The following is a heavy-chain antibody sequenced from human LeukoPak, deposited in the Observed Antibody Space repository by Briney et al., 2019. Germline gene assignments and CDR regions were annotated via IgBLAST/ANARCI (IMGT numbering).Heavy chain of an antibody. J-gene: IGHJ5*02. CDR3: ARGWGRSWDENWFDD. Sequence: GGSLRLSCAASGFTFSAFSMNWVRQAPGEGLEWVSSISGSRSYIYYADSVKGRFTISRDNAKNLVYLQMNSLRAEDTAVYYCARGWGRSWDENWFDDWGQGIRVTASS. V-gene: IGHV3-21*01. D-gene: IGHD3-16*01. CDR1: GFTFSAFS. CDR2: ISGSRSYI.